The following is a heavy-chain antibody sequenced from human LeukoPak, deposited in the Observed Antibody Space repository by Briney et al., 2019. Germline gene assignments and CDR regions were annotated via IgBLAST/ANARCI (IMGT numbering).Heavy chain of an antibody. CDR2: INPNSGGT. Sequence: ASVKVSCKASGYTFTGYYMHWVRQAPGQGLEWMGWINPNSGGTNYAQKFQGRVTMTRDTSISTAYMELSRLRSDDTAVYYCARGVLRYFDWLSPFDYWGEGTLVTVSS. V-gene: IGHV1-2*02. CDR1: GYTFTGYY. CDR3: ARGVLRYFDWLSPFDY. D-gene: IGHD3-9*01. J-gene: IGHJ4*02.